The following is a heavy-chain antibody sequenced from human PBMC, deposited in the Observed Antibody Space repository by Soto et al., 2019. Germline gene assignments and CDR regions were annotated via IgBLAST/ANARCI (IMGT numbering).Heavy chain of an antibody. Sequence: PGGSLRLSCAASGFIFSSFAMSWVRQAPGNGLEWVSTISNNGGSTYSADSVKGRFTISRDNSKNTLYLQMNSLRAEDTAVYYCAKDPDISGWYQTDLDYWGQGTLVTVSS. V-gene: IGHV3-23*01. J-gene: IGHJ4*02. CDR2: ISNNGGST. D-gene: IGHD6-19*01. CDR1: GFIFSSFA. CDR3: AKDPDISGWYQTDLDY.